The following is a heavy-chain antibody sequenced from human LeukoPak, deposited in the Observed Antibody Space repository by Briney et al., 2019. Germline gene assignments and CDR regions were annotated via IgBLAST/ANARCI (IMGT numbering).Heavy chain of an antibody. CDR2: IKSKTDGGTT. V-gene: IGHV3-15*01. J-gene: IGHJ4*02. CDR1: GFTFDNAW. CDR3: TTVGTTSPIAEEFFDY. Sequence: GGSLRLSCAASGFTFDNAWMNWVRQAPGKGLEWVVCIKSKTDGGTTDYAAPVKGRFTISRDDSKNTLFLQMNSLKTEDTAVYYCTTVGTTSPIAEEFFDYWGQGTLVTVSS. D-gene: IGHD1-26*01.